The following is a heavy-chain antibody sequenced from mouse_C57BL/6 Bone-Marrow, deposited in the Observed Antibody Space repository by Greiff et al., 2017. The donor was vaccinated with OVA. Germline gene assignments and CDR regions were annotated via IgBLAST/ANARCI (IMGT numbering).Heavy chain of an antibody. J-gene: IGHJ2*01. D-gene: IGHD2-4*01. CDR1: GYTFTSYW. CDR2: IYPGSGST. CDR3: AREGPYDYDDY. Sequence: QVHVKQPGAELVKPGASVKMSCKASGYTFTSYWITWVKQRPGQGLEWIGDIYPGSGSTNYNEKFKSKATLTVDTSSSTAYMQLSSLTSEDSAVYYCAREGPYDYDDYWGQGTTLTVSS. V-gene: IGHV1-55*01.